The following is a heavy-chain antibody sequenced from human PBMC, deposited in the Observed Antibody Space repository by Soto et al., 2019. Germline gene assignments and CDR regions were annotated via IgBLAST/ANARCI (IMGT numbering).Heavy chain of an antibody. D-gene: IGHD6-19*01. J-gene: IGHJ5*02. CDR2: IKDDGGDE. Sequence: EVQLVESGGGLVQPGGSLRLSCAASGFTFSPYWMSWVRQAPGKGLEWVAIIKDDGGDELYLEAVRGRFTISRDNAKKSLYLAMDSLSFEDTAVYYCAGGSGWISDTWGQGTLVTVSS. V-gene: IGHV3-7*05. CDR1: GFTFSPYW. CDR3: AGGSGWISDT.